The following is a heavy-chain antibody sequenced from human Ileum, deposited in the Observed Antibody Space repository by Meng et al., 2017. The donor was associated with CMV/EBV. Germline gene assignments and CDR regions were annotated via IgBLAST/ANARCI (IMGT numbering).Heavy chain of an antibody. D-gene: IGHD2-15*01. CDR2: IYYSGGA. CDR3: VRQVVAASFDY. Sequence: QRHAPGPGPVRPPQPLSLTRTVSGCSITSGNYYWSWIRKPPGRGLEWIGYIYYSGGAYYKPSLKSRVTISLDTSKNQFSLNLRSVTATDSAVYYCVRQVVAASFDYWGQGALVTVSS. J-gene: IGHJ4*02. CDR1: GCSITSGNYY. V-gene: IGHV4-30-4*08.